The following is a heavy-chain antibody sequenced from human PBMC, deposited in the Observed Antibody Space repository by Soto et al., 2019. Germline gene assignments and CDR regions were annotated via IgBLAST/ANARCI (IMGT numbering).Heavy chain of an antibody. V-gene: IGHV3-30*03. J-gene: IGHJ4*02. Sequence: GGSLRLSCSASGFTFSNDAMHWVRQAPGKGLEWVAVITYDGFTQNYADSVRGRFTVSRDNSKSTLSLQMNSLKPDDTAVYYCGRGPFSSSYIDYWGQGTLVTVSS. CDR3: GRGPFSSSYIDY. D-gene: IGHD6-6*01. CDR2: ITYDGFTQ. CDR1: GFTFSNDA.